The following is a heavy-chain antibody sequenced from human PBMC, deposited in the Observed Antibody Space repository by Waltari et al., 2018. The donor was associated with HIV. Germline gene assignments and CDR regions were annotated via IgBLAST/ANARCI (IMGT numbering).Heavy chain of an antibody. CDR1: GYTFTGYY. V-gene: IGHV1-2*02. CDR2: IDPNSGCT. J-gene: IGHJ6*02. Sequence: QVQLVQSGAEVKKPGASVKVSCKASGYTFTGYYMHWVRQAPGQGLEWMGCIDPNSGCTNDAQNLQGRVTMTRDTSISTAYMELSRLRSDDTAVYYCARDRARTTDYYYYGMDVWGQGTTVTVSS. CDR3: ARDRARTTDYYYYGMDV. D-gene: IGHD1-7*01.